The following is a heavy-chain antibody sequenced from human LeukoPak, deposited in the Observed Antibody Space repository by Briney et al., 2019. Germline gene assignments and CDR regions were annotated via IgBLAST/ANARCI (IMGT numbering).Heavy chain of an antibody. CDR2: IDPSDSYT. CDR3: ASINDYGDPSGGY. J-gene: IGHJ4*02. D-gene: IGHD4-17*01. Sequence: GESLKISCKGSGYSFTSYWINWVRQMPGKGLEWMGKIDPSDSYTNYSPSFQGHVTISADKSISTAYLQWSSLKASDTAMYYCASINDYGDPSGGYWGQGTLVTASS. CDR1: GYSFTSYW. V-gene: IGHV5-10-1*01.